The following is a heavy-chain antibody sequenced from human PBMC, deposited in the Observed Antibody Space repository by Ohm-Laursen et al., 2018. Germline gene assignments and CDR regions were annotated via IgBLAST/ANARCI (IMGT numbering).Heavy chain of an antibody. CDR2: ISSGGSTI. D-gene: IGHD6-13*01. CDR1: GFTFDDYA. V-gene: IGHV3-48*03. CDR3: ARGGQQQVEDY. Sequence: SLRLSCAASGFTFDDYAMHWVRQAPGKGLEWVSYISSGGSTIYYADSVKGRFTISRDNARNSLYLQMNSLRAEDTAVYYCARGGQQQVEDYWGQGTLVTVSS. J-gene: IGHJ4*02.